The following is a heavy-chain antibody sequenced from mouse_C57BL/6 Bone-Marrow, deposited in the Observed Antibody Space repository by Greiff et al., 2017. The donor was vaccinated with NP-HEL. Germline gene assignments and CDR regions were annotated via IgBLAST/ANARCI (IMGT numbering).Heavy chain of an antibody. Sequence: QVQLQQPGAELVKPGASVKMSCKASGYTFTSYWITWVKQRPGQGLEWIGDIYPGSGSTNYNEKFKSKATLTVDTSSSTAYMQLSSLTSEDSAVYYCARSLFYDGYYNYAMDYWGQGTSVTVSS. CDR1: GYTFTSYW. V-gene: IGHV1-55*01. D-gene: IGHD2-3*01. CDR3: ARSLFYDGYYNYAMDY. J-gene: IGHJ4*01. CDR2: IYPGSGST.